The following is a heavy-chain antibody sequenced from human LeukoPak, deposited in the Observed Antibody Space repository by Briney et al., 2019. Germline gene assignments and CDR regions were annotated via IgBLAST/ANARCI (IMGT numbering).Heavy chain of an antibody. CDR1: GYTFTDYY. J-gene: IGHJ6*03. V-gene: IGHV1-2*02. CDR3: AIGDAGKYYYYYYMDV. D-gene: IGHD3-10*01. CDR2: VNSNSGGT. Sequence: ASVKVSCKASGYTFTDYYMHWVRQAPGQGLEWMGWVNSNSGGTNYAQKFQGRVTMTRDTSISTVYMELSSLRSEDTAVYYCAIGDAGKYYYYYYMDVWGKGTTVTVSS.